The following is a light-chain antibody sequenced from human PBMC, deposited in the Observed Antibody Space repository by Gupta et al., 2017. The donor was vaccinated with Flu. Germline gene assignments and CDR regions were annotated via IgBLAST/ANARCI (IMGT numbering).Light chain of an antibody. J-gene: IGKJ2*01. CDR3: QQYNDWPPLYT. Sequence: IVMTQSPATLSVSPGESATLSCRASQTLSSNLAWYQQKPGQAPRLLIYGAVIRAAGVPARFSGSGSETEFTLTISSLRSEDFAVYYCQQYNDWPPLYTFGQGTKLEIK. CDR1: QTLSSN. V-gene: IGKV3D-15*01. CDR2: GAV.